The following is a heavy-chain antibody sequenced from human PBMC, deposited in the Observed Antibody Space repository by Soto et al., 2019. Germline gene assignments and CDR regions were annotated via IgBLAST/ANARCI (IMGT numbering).Heavy chain of an antibody. CDR2: INGDGTT. Sequence: GGSLRLSCAASGFIFNNYLMHWGRQAPGKGLVWVARINGDGTTTYVDSVKGRFTISRDNAKNMVYLQMNSLRAEDTAMYYCGRGSGPRGRPYWGQGISVTVSS. V-gene: IGHV3-74*01. D-gene: IGHD6-25*01. CDR3: GRGSGPRGRPY. CDR1: GFIFNNYL. J-gene: IGHJ4*02.